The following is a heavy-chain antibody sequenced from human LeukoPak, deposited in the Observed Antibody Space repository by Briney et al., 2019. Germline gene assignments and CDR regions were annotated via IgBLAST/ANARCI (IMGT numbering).Heavy chain of an antibody. V-gene: IGHV4-4*02. CDR1: GGSISSTNW. Sequence: SGTLSLTCAVSGGSISSTNWWSWVRQPPGKGLEWIGEIYHTGSTNYNPSLKSRVTISVDKSKNQFSLKLKTVTAADTAAYYCARRLIDYYYAMDVWGQGTTVTVSS. D-gene: IGHD3-16*01. J-gene: IGHJ6*02. CDR2: IYHTGST. CDR3: ARRLIDYYYAMDV.